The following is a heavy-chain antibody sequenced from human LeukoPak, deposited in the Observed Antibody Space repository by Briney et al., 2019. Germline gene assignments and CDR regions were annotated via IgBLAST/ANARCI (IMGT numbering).Heavy chain of an antibody. V-gene: IGHV3-30*04. D-gene: IGHD2-15*01. CDR3: ARDRDIVVVVAATLDY. J-gene: IGHJ4*02. CDR2: ISYDGSNK. Sequence: GGSLRLSCAASGFTFSSYAMHWVRQAPGKGLEGVAGISYDGSNKYYADSVKGRFTISRDNSKNTLYLQMNSLRAEDTAVYYCARDRDIVVVVAATLDYWGQGTLVTVSS. CDR1: GFTFSSYA.